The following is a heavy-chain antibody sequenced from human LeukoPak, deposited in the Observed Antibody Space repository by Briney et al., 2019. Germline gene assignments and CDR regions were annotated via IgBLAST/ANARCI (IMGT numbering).Heavy chain of an antibody. CDR3: ARDQYDTWSRRGNFNS. CDR1: GFTFSSYG. CDR2: ISYDGSNK. V-gene: IGHV3-30*03. Sequence: GGSLRLSCAASGFTFSSYGMHWVHQAPGKGLEWVAVISYDGSNKYYADSVKGRFTISRDNTKNSLYLQMNSLRVEDTAVFYCARDQYDTWSRRGNFNSWGQGTLVTVSS. D-gene: IGHD3-3*01. J-gene: IGHJ4*02.